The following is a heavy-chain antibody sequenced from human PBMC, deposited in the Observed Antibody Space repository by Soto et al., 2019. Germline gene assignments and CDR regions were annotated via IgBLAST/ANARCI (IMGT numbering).Heavy chain of an antibody. CDR3: ARGVPNTRYRSSWYENWFDP. J-gene: IGHJ5*02. Sequence: PSETLSLTCTVPGGSINDYYWNWIRKPPGKGLEWLGYIYYSGSTNYSPALKSRVTISVDTSKNQFSLKVTSVTAADTAVYYCARGVPNTRYRSSWYENWFDPWGQGTPATVYS. D-gene: IGHD6-13*01. CDR1: GGSINDYY. V-gene: IGHV4-59*01. CDR2: IYYSGST.